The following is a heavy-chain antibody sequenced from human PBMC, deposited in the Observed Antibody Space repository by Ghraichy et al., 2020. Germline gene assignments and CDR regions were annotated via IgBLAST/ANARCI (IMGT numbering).Heavy chain of an antibody. Sequence: SETLSLTCSVSGGTISSSRHYWAWVRQPPGRGLEWIGRISQSGSTDYNSSLTSRVSISVDTSKNQFSLTVTSLTAADTAVYFCARFIIGWYYFAFWGPGTLGRVSS. V-gene: IGHV4-39*01. CDR1: GGTISSSRHY. CDR3: ARFIIGWYYFAF. CDR2: ISQSGST. J-gene: IGHJ4*02. D-gene: IGHD6-19*01.